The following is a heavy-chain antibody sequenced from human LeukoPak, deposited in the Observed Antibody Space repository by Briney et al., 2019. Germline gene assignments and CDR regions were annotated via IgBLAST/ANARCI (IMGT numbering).Heavy chain of an antibody. CDR1: GGSISSGGYH. CDR2: IYYSGST. D-gene: IGHD3-22*01. V-gene: IGHV4-31*03. Sequence: SETLSLTCTVSGGSISSGGYHWSWIRQHPGKGLEWIGYIYYSGSTYYNPSLKSRVAISVDTSKNQFSLKLSSVTAADTAVYYCAREIPYDSSGTRTAIAFDIWGQGTMVTVSS. CDR3: AREIPYDSSGTRTAIAFDI. J-gene: IGHJ3*02.